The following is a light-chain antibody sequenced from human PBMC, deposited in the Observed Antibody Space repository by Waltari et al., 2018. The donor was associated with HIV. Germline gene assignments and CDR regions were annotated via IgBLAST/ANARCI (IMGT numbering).Light chain of an antibody. V-gene: IGLV1-44*01. J-gene: IGLJ2*01. CDR1: SPNIGSNT. CDR3: SAWDDSLNGVV. CDR2: RHN. Sequence: QSVLTQPPSASGTHGQRVIISCSGRSPNIGSNTVTWYRPLPGTAPEVRLYRHNQRPSGVPDRLSASKSETSASLAISGLQSEDEAAYYCSAWDDSLNGVVFGWGTKVTVL.